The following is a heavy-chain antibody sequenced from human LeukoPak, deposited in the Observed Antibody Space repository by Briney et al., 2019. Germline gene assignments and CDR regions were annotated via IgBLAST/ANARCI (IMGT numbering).Heavy chain of an antibody. Sequence: GGSLRLSCAASGFTFSSYAMSWARQAPGKGLEWVSAISGSGGSTYYADSVKGRFTISRDNSKNTLYLQMNSLRAEDTAVYYCAKSEEYYDILTGYYLDYWGQGTLVTVSS. J-gene: IGHJ4*02. V-gene: IGHV3-23*01. CDR3: AKSEEYYDILTGYYLDY. CDR1: GFTFSSYA. D-gene: IGHD3-9*01. CDR2: ISGSGGST.